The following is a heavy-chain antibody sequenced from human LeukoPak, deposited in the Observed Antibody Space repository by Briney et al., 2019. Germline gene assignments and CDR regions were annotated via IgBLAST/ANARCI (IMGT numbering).Heavy chain of an antibody. CDR3: ARDVVGYYNSSGYYLSASDI. D-gene: IGHD3-22*01. V-gene: IGHV3-7*01. J-gene: IGHJ3*02. CDR1: GFTFSSYW. CDR2: IKQDGSEK. Sequence: GGSLRLSCAASGFTFSSYWMSWVRQAPGKGLEWVANIKQDGSEKYYVDSVKGRFTISRDNAKNSLLLQMNTLRAEDTAVYYWARDVVGYYNSSGYYLSASDIWGQGTMVTVSS.